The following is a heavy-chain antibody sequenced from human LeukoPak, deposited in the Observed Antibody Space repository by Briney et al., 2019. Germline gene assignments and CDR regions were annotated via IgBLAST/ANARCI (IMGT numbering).Heavy chain of an antibody. V-gene: IGHV1-2*02. CDR3: ARVSDIVLMVYAFDY. CDR1: GYTFTGYY. D-gene: IGHD2-8*01. CDR2: INPNSGGT. J-gene: IGHJ4*02. Sequence: ASVKVSCKASGYTFTGYYMHWGRQAPGQGLEWMGWINPNSGGTNYAQKFQGRVTMTRDTSISTAYMELSRLRSDDTAVYYCARVSDIVLMVYAFDYWGQGTLVTVSS.